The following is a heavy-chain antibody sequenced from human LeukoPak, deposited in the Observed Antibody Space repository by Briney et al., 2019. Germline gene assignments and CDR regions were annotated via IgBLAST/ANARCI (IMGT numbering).Heavy chain of an antibody. V-gene: IGHV1-46*01. CDR2: INPSGGST. Sequence: GASVKVSCKASGYTFTSYYMHWVRHAPGQGLEWMGIINPSGGSTSYAQKFQGRVTMTRDTSTSTVYMELSSLRSEDTAVYYCARDSPKYSYGSYYYYYGMDVWGQGTTVTVSS. D-gene: IGHD5-18*01. CDR3: ARDSPKYSYGSYYYYYGMDV. J-gene: IGHJ6*02. CDR1: GYTFTSYY.